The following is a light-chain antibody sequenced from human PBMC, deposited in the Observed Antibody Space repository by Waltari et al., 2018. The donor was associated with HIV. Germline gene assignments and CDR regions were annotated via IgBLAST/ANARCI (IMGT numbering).Light chain of an antibody. J-gene: IGLJ3*02. CDR2: RNN. V-gene: IGLV1-47*01. CDR1: SSHIGSPS. CDR3: AAWDVSLSGNWV. Sequence: SVLPQPPSASGTPGQRVTISCSGSSSHIGSPSVSWYQQFPGPTPKLLIYRNNQRPFGVPDRFSGSKSGTSASLAISGLRSEDEADYYCAAWDVSLSGNWVFGGGTKLTVL.